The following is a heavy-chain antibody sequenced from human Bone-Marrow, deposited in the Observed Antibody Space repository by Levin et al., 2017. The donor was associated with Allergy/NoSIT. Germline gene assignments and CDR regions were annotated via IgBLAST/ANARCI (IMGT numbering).Heavy chain of an antibody. V-gene: IGHV3-9*01. CDR1: GFTFDDYA. CDR2: ISGDTDRV. CDR3: TKDLESGTPSFLNVDD. D-gene: IGHD1-1*01. J-gene: IGHJ4*02. Sequence: GGSLRLSCVGSGFTFDDYALHWVRKAPGKGLEWVSGISGDTDRVAYAESVKGRFTISRDNAKNSLYLHMNSLRSEDTAFYYCTKDLESGTPSFLNVDDWGQGTLVTVSS.